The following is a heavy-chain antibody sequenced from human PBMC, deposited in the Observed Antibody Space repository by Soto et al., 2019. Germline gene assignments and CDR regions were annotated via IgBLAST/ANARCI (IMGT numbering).Heavy chain of an antibody. CDR2: ISGSGNDT. V-gene: IGHV3-23*01. D-gene: IGHD1-1*01. Sequence: GGSLRLSCAASGFTFSSFAMTWVRQAPGEGLEWVSAISGSGNDTFYADSMKGRFTISRDNSKDTLYLQINSLRAEDTAVYYCANPIPKTGTTFGFWGQGTLVTVSS. CDR3: ANPIPKTGTTFGF. CDR1: GFTFSSFA. J-gene: IGHJ4*02.